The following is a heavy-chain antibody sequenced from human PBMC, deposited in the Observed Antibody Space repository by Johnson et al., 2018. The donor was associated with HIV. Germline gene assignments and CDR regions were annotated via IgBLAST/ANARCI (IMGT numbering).Heavy chain of an antibody. V-gene: IGHV3-30*18. J-gene: IGHJ3*02. CDR1: RFTFSRYG. CDR2: IPYDGSNK. CDR3: AKDLPLVQGIIMGGGAFDI. Sequence: VQLVESGGGVVQPGGSLRLSCAASRFTFSRYGMHWVRQAPGKGLEWVAVIPYDGSNKYYADSVKGRFTISRDNSKNTVYLQMNSLRAEDTAVYYCAKDLPLVQGIIMGGGAFDIWGQGTMVTVSS. D-gene: IGHD3-10*01.